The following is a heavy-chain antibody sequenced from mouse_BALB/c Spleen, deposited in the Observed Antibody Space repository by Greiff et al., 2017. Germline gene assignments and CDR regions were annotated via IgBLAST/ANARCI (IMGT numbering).Heavy chain of an antibody. D-gene: IGHD2-4*01. Sequence: EVQGVESGGGLVQPGGSRKLSCAASGFTFSSFGMHWVRQAPEKGLEWVAYISSGSSTIYYADTVKGRFTISRDNPKNTLFLQMTSLRSEDTAMYYCARVYYDYSYYFDYWGQGTTLTVSS. CDR1: GFTFSSFG. CDR2: ISSGSSTI. CDR3: ARVYYDYSYYFDY. J-gene: IGHJ2*01. V-gene: IGHV5-17*02.